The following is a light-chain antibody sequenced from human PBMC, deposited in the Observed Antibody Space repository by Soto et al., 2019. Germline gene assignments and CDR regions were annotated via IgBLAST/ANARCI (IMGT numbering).Light chain of an antibody. J-gene: IGKJ3*01. V-gene: IGKV4-1*01. CDR3: QHYYSTPPVT. CDR2: WAS. CDR1: QSVLYSSNNKNY. Sequence: DIVMTQSPDSLAVSLGERATINCKSSQSVLYSSNNKNYLAWYQQKPGQPPKLLIYWASTRESGVPDRFSGSGSGTDFTLTISSLRAEDVAVYYCQHYYSTPPVTFGPGTKVDIK.